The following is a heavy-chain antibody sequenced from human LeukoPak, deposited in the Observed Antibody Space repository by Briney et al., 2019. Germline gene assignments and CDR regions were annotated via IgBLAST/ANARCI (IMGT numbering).Heavy chain of an antibody. CDR2: ISYDGSNK. CDR3: AKDLSFLGGYFDY. D-gene: IGHD4-23*01. CDR1: GFTFSSYG. J-gene: IGHJ4*02. V-gene: IGHV3-30*18. Sequence: PGGSLRLSCAASGFTFSSYGMHWVRQAPGKGLEWVAVISYDGSNKYYADSVKGRFTISRDNSKNTLYLQMNSLRAEDTAVYYCAKDLSFLGGYFDYWGQGTLVTVSS.